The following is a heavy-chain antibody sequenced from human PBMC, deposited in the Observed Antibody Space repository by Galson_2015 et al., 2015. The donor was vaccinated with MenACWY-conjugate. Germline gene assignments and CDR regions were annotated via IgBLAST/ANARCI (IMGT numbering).Heavy chain of an antibody. CDR1: AFAFSDHH. Sequence: SLRLSCAASAFAFSDHHMDWVRQAPGKGLEWVGHVRNKHKSYTTEYAASGKGRFTISTNDSKNALYLQMNSLKTEATAVYFCAPLVTRNLDGDFWGPGTLVTVSS. J-gene: IGHJ4*02. V-gene: IGHV3-72*01. CDR2: VRNKHKSYTT. CDR3: APLVTRNLDGDF. D-gene: IGHD1-1*01.